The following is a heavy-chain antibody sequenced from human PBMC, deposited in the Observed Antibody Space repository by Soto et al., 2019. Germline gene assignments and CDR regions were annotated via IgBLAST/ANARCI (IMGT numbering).Heavy chain of an antibody. CDR3: ARTGGLSEY. CDR2: LYWDDDK. V-gene: IGHV2-5*02. D-gene: IGHD3-16*01. J-gene: IGHJ4*02. CDR1: GFSLSTSAVG. Sequence: QITLKESGPPLVKPTQTLTLTCTFSGFSLSTSAVGVGWIRQPPGKALEWLALLYWDDDKRYSPSLKSRLTITKDTSKNQVVLTMTNMDPVDTATYYCARTGGLSEYWGQGTLVTVSS.